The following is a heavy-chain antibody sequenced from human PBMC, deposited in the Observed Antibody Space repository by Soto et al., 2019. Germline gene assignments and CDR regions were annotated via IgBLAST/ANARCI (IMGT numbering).Heavy chain of an antibody. J-gene: IGHJ6*02. V-gene: IGHV3-53*01. CDR2: IYSGGST. Sequence: GGSLRLSCAASGFTVSSNYMSWVRQAPGKGLEWVSVIYSGGSTYYADSVKGRFTISRDNSKNTLYLQMNSLRAEDTAVYYCARARGAAPPAPRAYYGMDVWGQGTTVTVSS. D-gene: IGHD6-6*01. CDR3: ARARGAAPPAPRAYYGMDV. CDR1: GFTVSSNY.